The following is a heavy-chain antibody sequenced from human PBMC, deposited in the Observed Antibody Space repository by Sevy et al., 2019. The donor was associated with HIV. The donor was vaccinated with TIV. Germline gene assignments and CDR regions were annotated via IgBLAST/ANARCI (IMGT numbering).Heavy chain of an antibody. CDR2: IWYDGSQK. CDR3: VKGADISGHKHDNFDN. CDR1: GFTFSSYG. Sequence: GGSLRLSCAASGFTFSSYGMHWVRQAPGKGLEWVALIWYDGSQKYYADSVKGRFTISRDNSKNMLYLQMNSLRAEDTAVYYCVKGADISGHKHDNFDNWGQGSLVTVSS. J-gene: IGHJ4*02. D-gene: IGHD1-26*01. V-gene: IGHV3-33*06.